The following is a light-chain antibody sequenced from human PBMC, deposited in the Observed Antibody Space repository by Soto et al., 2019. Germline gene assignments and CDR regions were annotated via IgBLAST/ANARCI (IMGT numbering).Light chain of an antibody. CDR1: SSDVGGYNY. CDR3: AAWDDTLDAQV. CDR2: EVN. J-gene: IGLJ3*02. V-gene: IGLV2-8*01. Sequence: QSALTQPPSASGSPGQSVAISCTGTSSDVGGYNYVSWYQQHPGKAPKLMIYEVNKRPSGVPDRFSGSKSGTSVSLAISGLRSDDEATYYCAAWDDTLDAQVFGGGTQLTVL.